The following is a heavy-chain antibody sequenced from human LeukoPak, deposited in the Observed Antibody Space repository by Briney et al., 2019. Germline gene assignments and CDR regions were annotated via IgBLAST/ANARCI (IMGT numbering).Heavy chain of an antibody. CDR2: INPNSGGT. V-gene: IGHV1-2*02. D-gene: IGHD6-13*01. CDR3: ARDLTSSSWTEAPPTADY. Sequence: ASAKVPCKASGYTFTGYYMHWVRQAPGQGLEWMGWINPNSGGTNYAQKFQGRVTMTRDTSISTAYMELSRLRSDDTAVYYCARDLTSSSWTEAPPTADYWGQGTLVTVSS. J-gene: IGHJ4*02. CDR1: GYTFTGYY.